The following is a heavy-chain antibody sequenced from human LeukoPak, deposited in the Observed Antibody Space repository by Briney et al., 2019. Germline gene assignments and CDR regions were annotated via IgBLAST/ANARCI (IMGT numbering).Heavy chain of an antibody. V-gene: IGHV3-20*04. CDR2: INWNGGST. CDR3: AKDFQDIVVVPAATHYYYYYMDV. Sequence: GGSLRLSCEASGFTFDDYGMGWVRQAPGKGLEWVSGINWNGGSTDYADSVKGRFTISRDNSKNTLYLQMNSLRAEDTAVYYCAKDFQDIVVVPAATHYYYYYMDVWGKGTTVTVSS. CDR1: GFTFDDYG. D-gene: IGHD2-2*01. J-gene: IGHJ6*03.